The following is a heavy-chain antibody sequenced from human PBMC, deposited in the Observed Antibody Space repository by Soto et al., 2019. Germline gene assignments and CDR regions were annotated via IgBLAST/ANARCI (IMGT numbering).Heavy chain of an antibody. CDR1: GFTFDDYA. J-gene: IGHJ1*01. CDR3: LKAECNNWYSGQFRD. Sequence: EVQLVESGGGLVHPGRSLRLSCAASGFTFDDYAMHWVRQAPGKGLEWVSGISWDSGSIDYGDSVKGRFAISRDNAKNSLHQQMNSVRAADTAFYYYLKAECNNWYSGQFRDWGQGTLVTVSS. D-gene: IGHD6-13*01. CDR2: ISWDSGSI. V-gene: IGHV3-9*01.